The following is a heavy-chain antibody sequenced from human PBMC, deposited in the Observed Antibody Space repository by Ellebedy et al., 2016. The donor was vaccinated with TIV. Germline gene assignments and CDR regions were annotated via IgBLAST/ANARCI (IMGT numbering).Heavy chain of an antibody. D-gene: IGHD2-15*01. J-gene: IGHJ3*02. CDR2: MNPNSGNT. Sequence: AASVKVSCKASGYTFTNYDINWVRQATGQGLEWMGWMNPNSGNTGYAQKFQGRVTMTRNTSITTAYMELSSLRSEDTAMYYCARVDSGGLYRIDAFDIWGQGTIVTVSS. CDR1: GYTFTNYD. CDR3: ARVDSGGLYRIDAFDI. V-gene: IGHV1-8*01.